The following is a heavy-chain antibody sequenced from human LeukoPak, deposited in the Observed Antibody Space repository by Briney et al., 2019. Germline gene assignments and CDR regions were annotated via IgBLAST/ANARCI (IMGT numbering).Heavy chain of an antibody. CDR1: GGSISSSSYY. CDR3: ARQPALRVDYHYGMDV. V-gene: IGHV4-39*01. J-gene: IGHJ6*02. CDR2: IYYTGNI. D-gene: IGHD2-15*01. Sequence: PSETLSLTCTVSGGSISSSSYYWGWIRQPPGKGLEWIGAIYYTGNIYFNLSLKSRLTISVDTSKNQFSLKLDSVTAADTAVYYCARQPALRVDYHYGMDVWGQGTTVTVSS.